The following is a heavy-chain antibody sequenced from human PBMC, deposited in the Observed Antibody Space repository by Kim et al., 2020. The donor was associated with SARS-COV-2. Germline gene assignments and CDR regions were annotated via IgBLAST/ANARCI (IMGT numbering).Heavy chain of an antibody. CDR2: IYYSGST. J-gene: IGHJ4*02. CDR1: GGSISSSSYY. Sequence: SETLSLTCTVSGGSISSSSYYWGWIRQPPGKGLEWIGSIYYSGSTYYNPSLKSRVTISVDTSKNQFSLKLSSVTAADTAVYYCARGGGAYCGGDCYPLAPFDYWGQGTLVTVSS. CDR3: ARGGGAYCGGDCYPLAPFDY. D-gene: IGHD2-21*02. V-gene: IGHV4-39*01.